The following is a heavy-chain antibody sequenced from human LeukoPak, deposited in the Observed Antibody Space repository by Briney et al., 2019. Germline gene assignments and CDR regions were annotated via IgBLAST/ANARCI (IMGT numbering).Heavy chain of an antibody. CDR2: IYYSGST. CDR3: VRTVGATLIYFDY. D-gene: IGHD1-26*01. V-gene: IGHV4-59*01. J-gene: IGHJ4*02. Sequence: PSETLSLTCTVSGGSISSYYWSWIRQPPGKGLEWIGYIYYSGSTNYNPSLKSRVTISVDTSKNQFSLKLSSVTAADTAVYYCVRTVGATLIYFDYWGQGTLVTVSS. CDR1: GGSISSYY.